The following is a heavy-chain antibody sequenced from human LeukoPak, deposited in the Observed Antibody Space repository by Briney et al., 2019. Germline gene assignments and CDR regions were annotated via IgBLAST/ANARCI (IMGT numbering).Heavy chain of an antibody. CDR1: GGSISSYY. V-gene: IGHV4-4*09. CDR2: IYTSGST. D-gene: IGHD5-24*01. J-gene: IGHJ4*02. CDR3: ARGSGWLQLDY. Sequence: TSETLSLTCTVSGGSISSYYWSWIRQPPGKGLEWIGHIYTSGSTNYNPSLKSRVTISVDTSKNQFSLKLSSVTAADTAVYYCARGSGWLQLDYWGQETLVTVS.